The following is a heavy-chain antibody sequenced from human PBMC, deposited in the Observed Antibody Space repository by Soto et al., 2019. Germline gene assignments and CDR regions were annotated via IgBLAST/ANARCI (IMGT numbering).Heavy chain of an antibody. CDR3: TRERLNPGRLTGTWGFDY. D-gene: IGHD1-7*01. J-gene: IGHJ4*02. CDR2: SYFRSKWYH. CDR1: GDTVSSNTAA. Sequence: SQTLSLTCVISGDTVSSNTAAWNWFRQSPSRGLEWLGRSYFRSKWYHDPTPSLKRRLTLSVDTSKNLLSLQLNSMAPEDTALYYCTRERLNPGRLTGTWGFDYWGQGTLVTVSS. V-gene: IGHV6-1*01.